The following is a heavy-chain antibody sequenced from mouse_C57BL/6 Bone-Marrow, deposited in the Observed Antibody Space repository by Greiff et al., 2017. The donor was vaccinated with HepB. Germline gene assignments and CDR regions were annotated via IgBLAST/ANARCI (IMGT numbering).Heavy chain of an antibody. CDR3: ARRDRGFAY. CDR2: IHPNSGST. Sequence: QVQLQQPGAELVKPGASVKLSCKASGYTFTSYWMHWVKQRPGQGLEWIGMIHPNSGSTNYNEKFKSKATLTVDKSSSTAYMQISSLTSEDSAVYYCARRDRGFAYWGQGTLVTVSA. CDR1: GYTFTSYW. J-gene: IGHJ3*01. V-gene: IGHV1-64*01.